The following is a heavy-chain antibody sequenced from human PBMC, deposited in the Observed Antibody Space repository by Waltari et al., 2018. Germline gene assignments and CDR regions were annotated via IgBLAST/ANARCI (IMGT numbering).Heavy chain of an antibody. CDR1: SASISTFY. V-gene: IGHV4-59*01. J-gene: IGHJ3*02. CDR2: IYYSGST. D-gene: IGHD5-18*01. CDR3: ARGGRQYSYGFSAFDI. Sequence: QVQLQESGPGLVKPSETMSLTCTVSSASISTFYWSWIRQPPGKGLEWIGYIYYSGSTNYNPSLKSRVTLSLDTSKNQFSLKLTSVTAADTAMYYCARGGRQYSYGFSAFDIWGQGTMVTVSS.